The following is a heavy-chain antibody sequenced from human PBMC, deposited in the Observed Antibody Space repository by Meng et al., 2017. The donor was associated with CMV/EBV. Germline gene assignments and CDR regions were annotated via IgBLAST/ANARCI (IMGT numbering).Heavy chain of an antibody. D-gene: IGHD2-2*02. Sequence: ASVKVSCKASGYTFTSYAMHWVRKAPGQRLEWMGWSNAGNGNTKYSQEFQGRVTITRDTSASTAYMELSSLRAEDTAVYYCARDLSNGAVVPAAIYYYYYGMDVWSQGTTVTVSS. CDR2: SNAGNGNT. CDR1: GYTFTSYA. J-gene: IGHJ6*02. V-gene: IGHV1-3*02. CDR3: ARDLSNGAVVPAAIYYYYYGMDV.